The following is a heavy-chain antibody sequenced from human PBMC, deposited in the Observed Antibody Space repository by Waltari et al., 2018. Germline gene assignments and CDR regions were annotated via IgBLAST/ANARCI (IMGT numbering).Heavy chain of an antibody. CDR2: ISGGGDKI. D-gene: IGHD5-12*01. Sequence: EVQLVESGGGLVQPGGSLRLSCAASGFTFSTYALTWVRQAPGKGPEWVSAISGGGDKIYYADSVKGRFTISRDNSKNTLYLQMSSLIAEDTAVYYCAKADIDNRHGYNLYYLAYWGQGTLVTVSS. J-gene: IGHJ4*02. CDR1: GFTFSTYA. V-gene: IGHV3-23*04. CDR3: AKADIDNRHGYNLYYLAY.